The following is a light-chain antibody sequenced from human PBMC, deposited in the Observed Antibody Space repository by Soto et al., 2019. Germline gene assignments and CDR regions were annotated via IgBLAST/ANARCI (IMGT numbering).Light chain of an antibody. Sequence: EIVLTQSPGTLSLSPGERATLSCRASQSVSSSYLAWYQQKPGQAPRLLIHGASNRATGIPYRFSGSGSGTDFTLTISRLEPEDFAVYYCQQYGSARAFGQGTKVEIK. CDR3: QQYGSARA. V-gene: IGKV3-20*01. CDR1: QSVSSSY. CDR2: GAS. J-gene: IGKJ1*01.